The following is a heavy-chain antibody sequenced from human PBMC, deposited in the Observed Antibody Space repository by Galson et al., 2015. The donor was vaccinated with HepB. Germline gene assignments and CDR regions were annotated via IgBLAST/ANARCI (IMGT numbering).Heavy chain of an antibody. V-gene: IGHV5-51*01. CDR2: IYPGVSDI. Sequence: GESLRISCKTSGYRFTTNWIGWVRQMPGKGLEWMGLIYPGVSDIRYSPSFQGRVTISADKSITTAYLQWNTLKASDTAMYYCARGGLYSFFYWGQGTQVTVSS. CDR1: GYRFTTNW. D-gene: IGHD5-18*01. J-gene: IGHJ4*02. CDR3: ARGGLYSFFY.